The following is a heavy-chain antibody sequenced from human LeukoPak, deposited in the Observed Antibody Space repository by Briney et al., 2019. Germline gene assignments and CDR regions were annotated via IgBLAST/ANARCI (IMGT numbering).Heavy chain of an antibody. V-gene: IGHV3-74*03. D-gene: IGHD5-12*01. Sequence: GGSLRLSCAASGFTFSSYWMHWVRQAPGKGLVWVSRINSDGSSITYADSVKGRLTISRDNAKNTLYLQMNSLRVEDTAVYYCAREGRVSGYDFDCWGQGTLVTVSS. CDR3: AREGRVSGYDFDC. CDR2: INSDGSSI. J-gene: IGHJ4*02. CDR1: GFTFSSYW.